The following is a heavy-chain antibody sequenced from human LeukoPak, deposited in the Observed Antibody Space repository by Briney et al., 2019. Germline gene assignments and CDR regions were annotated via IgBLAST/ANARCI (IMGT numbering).Heavy chain of an antibody. J-gene: IGHJ5*02. V-gene: IGHV1-18*01. CDR3: ARDQSTRYDILTGYLNGFDP. Sequence: GASVKVSCKASGYTFPSYGISWVRQAPAQGLEWMGWISAYNGNTNYAQKLQGRVTMTTDTSTSTAYMELRSLRSDDTAVYYCARDQSTRYDILTGYLNGFDPWGQGTLVTVSS. D-gene: IGHD3-9*01. CDR1: GYTFPSYG. CDR2: ISAYNGNT.